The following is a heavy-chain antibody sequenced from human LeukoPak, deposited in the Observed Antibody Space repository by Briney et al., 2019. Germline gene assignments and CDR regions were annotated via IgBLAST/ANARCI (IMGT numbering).Heavy chain of an antibody. CDR1: GGSISSSSYY. CDR3: ARANYGGNSVFDY. J-gene: IGHJ4*02. D-gene: IGHD4-23*01. V-gene: IGHV4-39*01. CDR2: IYYSGST. Sequence: PSETLSLTCTVSGGSISSSSYYWGWIRQPPGKGLEWIGSIYYSGSTYYNPSLKSRVTISIDTSKNQFSLKLSSVTAADTAVFHCARANYGGNSVFDYWGQGTLVTVSS.